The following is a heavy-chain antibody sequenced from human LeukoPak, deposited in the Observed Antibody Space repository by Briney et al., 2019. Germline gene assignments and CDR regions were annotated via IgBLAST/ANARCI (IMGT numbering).Heavy chain of an antibody. CDR1: GFSFGDFA. CDR3: TREGSNNWYRQYHFDY. Sequence: GGSLRLSCIVSGFSFGDFAVNWVRQAPGKGLEWVALIRSRPYGGTTRYAPSVEGRFSISRDDSKNTAYLQMDSLKTEDTAIYYCTREGSNNWYRQYHFDYWGQGTLVTVSS. V-gene: IGHV3-49*04. D-gene: IGHD1-20*01. CDR2: IRSRPYGGTT. J-gene: IGHJ4*02.